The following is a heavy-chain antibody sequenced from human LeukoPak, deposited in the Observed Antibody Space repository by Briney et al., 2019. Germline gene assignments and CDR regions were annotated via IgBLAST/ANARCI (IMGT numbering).Heavy chain of an antibody. V-gene: IGHV3-15*01. D-gene: IGHD2-15*01. Sequence: GGSLRLSCAASGFTFSNAWMSWVRQAPGKGLEWVGHIKSKTDGGTTGYAAPVKGRFTISRDDSKSTLYLQMNNQKTEDTALYYCTTYSGSARTGYYLDYWGQGTLVTVSS. CDR2: IKSKTDGGTT. CDR3: TTYSGSARTGYYLDY. J-gene: IGHJ4*02. CDR1: GFTFSNAW.